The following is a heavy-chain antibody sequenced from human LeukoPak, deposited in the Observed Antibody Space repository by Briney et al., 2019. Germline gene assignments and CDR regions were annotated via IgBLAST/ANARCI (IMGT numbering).Heavy chain of an antibody. CDR1: GGSISSSSYY. J-gene: IGHJ6*02. D-gene: IGHD3-3*01. Sequence: SETLSLTCTVSGGSISSSSYYWGWIRQPPGKGLEWIGSIYYSGSTYYNPSPKSRVTISVDTSKNQFSLKLSSVTAADTAVYYCARHTYYDFWSGYYSYYYYGMDVWGQGTTVTVSS. CDR2: IYYSGST. V-gene: IGHV4-39*01. CDR3: ARHTYYDFWSGYYSYYYYGMDV.